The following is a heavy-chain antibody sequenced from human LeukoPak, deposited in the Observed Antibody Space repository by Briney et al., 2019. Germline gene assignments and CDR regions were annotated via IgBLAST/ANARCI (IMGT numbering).Heavy chain of an antibody. CDR2: SRNRANRYTP. Sequence: PGGSLRLSCAASGFTFSDHYMDWVRQAPGKGLEWVGRSRNRANRYTPQYAASLKGRFTISRDDSKNSLYLQMNSLKTEDTAVYYCARGGPWELTEYWGQGTLVTVSS. V-gene: IGHV3-72*01. D-gene: IGHD1-26*01. CDR3: ARGGPWELTEY. CDR1: GFTFSDHY. J-gene: IGHJ4*02.